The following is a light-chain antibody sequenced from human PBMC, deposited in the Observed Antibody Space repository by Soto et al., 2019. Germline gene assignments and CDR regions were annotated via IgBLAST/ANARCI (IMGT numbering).Light chain of an antibody. J-gene: IGKJ4*01. CDR1: PSLSSY. CDR2: DAS. V-gene: IGKV3-11*01. CDR3: QQRTNWLT. Sequence: EIVLTQSPATLSLSPGERATLSCRASPSLSSYLAWYQQKPGQAPRLLIYDASNRATGIPSRFSGSGSGTDFTLSISSLEPEDFVVYYCQQRTNWLTFGGGTKVEIK.